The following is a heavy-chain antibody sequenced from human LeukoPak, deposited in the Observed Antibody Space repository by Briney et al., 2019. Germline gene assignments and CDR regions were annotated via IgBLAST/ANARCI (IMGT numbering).Heavy chain of an antibody. J-gene: IGHJ4*02. V-gene: IGHV4-59*01. CDR2: IYYSGST. CDR3: ARERNTAMVS. CDR1: GGSISSYY. Sequence: SETLSLTGTVSGGSISSYYWSWIRQPPGKGLEWIGYIYYSGSTNYNPSLKSRVTISVDTSKNQFSLKLSSVTAADTAVYYCARERNTAMVSWGQGTLVTVSS. D-gene: IGHD5-18*01.